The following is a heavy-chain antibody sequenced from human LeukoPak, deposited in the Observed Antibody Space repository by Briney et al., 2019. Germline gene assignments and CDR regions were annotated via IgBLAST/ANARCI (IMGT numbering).Heavy chain of an antibody. J-gene: IGHJ6*04. V-gene: IGHV4-31*03. D-gene: IGHD3-10*01. CDR1: GGSISSGGYY. Sequence: LQTLSLTCTVSGGSISSGGYYWSWIRLHPGKGLEWIGYIYYSGSTYYNPSLKSRVTISVDTSKNQFSLKLSSVTAADTAVYYCARIPGGDGSDYYYYGMDVWGKGTTVTVSS. CDR3: ARIPGGDGSDYYYYGMDV. CDR2: IYYSGST.